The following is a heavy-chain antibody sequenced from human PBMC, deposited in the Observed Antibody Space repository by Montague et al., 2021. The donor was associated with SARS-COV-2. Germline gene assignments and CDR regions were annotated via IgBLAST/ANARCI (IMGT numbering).Heavy chain of an antibody. D-gene: IGHD3-10*01. J-gene: IGHJ4*02. CDR3: ASNRYYYDSGRKTFDY. V-gene: IGHV4-4*02. CDR1: GGSISSTYW. Sequence: SETRSLTCAVSGGSISSTYWWSWVRQPPGKGLEWIGEIYHSGNSNYNPSLKSRVTISVDKSKNQFSLKLSSVTAADTAVYYCASNRYYYDSGRKTFDYWGQGTLVTVSS. CDR2: IYHSGNS.